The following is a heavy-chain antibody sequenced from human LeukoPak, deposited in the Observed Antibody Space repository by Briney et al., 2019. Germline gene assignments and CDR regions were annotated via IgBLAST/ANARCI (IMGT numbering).Heavy chain of an antibody. CDR3: ARDSDRRSDC. J-gene: IGHJ4*02. D-gene: IGHD3-22*01. V-gene: IGHV1-18*01. CDR1: GYTFSNYG. CDR2: VSAYNGNT. Sequence: ASLKVSCKASGYTFSNYGVTWVRQAPGQGLEWLGWVSAYNGNTNYAEKLQGRVTMTTDTSTGIAYMELKSLTSDDTAVYYCARDSDRRSDCWGQGTLVTVSS.